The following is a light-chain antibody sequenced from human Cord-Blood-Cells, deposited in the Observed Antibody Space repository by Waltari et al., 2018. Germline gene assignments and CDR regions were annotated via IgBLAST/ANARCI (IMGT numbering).Light chain of an antibody. CDR1: QDVSDY. CDR2: DAS. V-gene: IGKV1-33*01. CDR3: EQDDNLPPLT. J-gene: IGKJ4*02. Sequence: DIETTQAPSPLSVVLRDRDTITCQASQDVSDYLTWYQQTPGKAPTLLIDDASNLETGVPSSFSGGGCGTDFAFTRSRLQPEDIATYDCEQDDNLPPLTVGGGSKVESK.